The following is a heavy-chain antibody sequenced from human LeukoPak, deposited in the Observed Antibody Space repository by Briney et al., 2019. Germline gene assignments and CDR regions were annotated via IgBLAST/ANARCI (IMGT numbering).Heavy chain of an antibody. Sequence: SETLSLTCAVSGFSIGSGYYWGWIRQPPGKGLEWIGIIYHSGSTSYSPSLKSRVTISVDTSKNQLSLKLTSVTAADTAVYYCARVRTTVTTDFDYWGQGTLVTVSS. D-gene: IGHD4-17*01. CDR3: ARVRTTVTTDFDY. CDR2: IYHSGST. J-gene: IGHJ4*02. CDR1: GFSIGSGYY. V-gene: IGHV4-38-2*01.